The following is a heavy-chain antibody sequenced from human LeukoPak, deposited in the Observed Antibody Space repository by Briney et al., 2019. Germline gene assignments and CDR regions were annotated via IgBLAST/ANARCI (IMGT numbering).Heavy chain of an antibody. D-gene: IGHD3-3*01. CDR1: GYTFTGYY. V-gene: IGHV1-2*02. CDR3: ARTRITVFGVVMRNYMDV. J-gene: IGHJ6*03. CDR2: INPKSGGT. Sequence: ASVKVSCKASGYTFTGYYIHWVRQAPGQGLEWMAWINPKSGGTNYAQKFQGRVTMTRDTSTRTAYMELSRLKSDDTAVYYCARTRITVFGVVMRNYMDVWGKGTTVSVSS.